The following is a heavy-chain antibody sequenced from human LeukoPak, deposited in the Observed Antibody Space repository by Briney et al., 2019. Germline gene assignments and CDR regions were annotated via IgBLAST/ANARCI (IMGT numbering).Heavy chain of an antibody. Sequence: APVKVSCKTSGYSFSQYGISWVRQAPGQGLEWMAWISGYNGNIEYAQKFEGRVTVTTEISTRTAYMEMWGLRPDDTGVYYCARDRPGIAITLIGFGYWGQGTLVTVSS. J-gene: IGHJ4*02. CDR2: ISGYNGNI. CDR3: ARDRPGIAITLIGFGY. CDR1: GYSFSQYG. V-gene: IGHV1-18*01. D-gene: IGHD6-13*01.